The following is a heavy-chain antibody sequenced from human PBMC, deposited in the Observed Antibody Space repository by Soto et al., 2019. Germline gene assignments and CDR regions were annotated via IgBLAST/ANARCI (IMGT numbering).Heavy chain of an antibody. CDR3: AKDRTVDYGGNLGFGYFAY. D-gene: IGHD4-17*01. Sequence: GGSLRLSCAASGFTFDDYTMHWVRQAPGKGLERVSLISWDGGSTYYADSVKGRFTISRDDSKNSLYLQMNSLRTEDTALYYCAKDRTVDYGGNLGFGYFAYWGQGTLVTVSS. CDR1: GFTFDDYT. V-gene: IGHV3-43*01. J-gene: IGHJ4*02. CDR2: ISWDGGST.